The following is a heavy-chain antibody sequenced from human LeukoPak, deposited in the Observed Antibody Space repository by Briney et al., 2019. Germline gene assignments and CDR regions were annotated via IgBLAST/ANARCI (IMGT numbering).Heavy chain of an antibody. CDR3: ARRNVHGSSWGKSLDY. CDR1: GGSISSSSYY. CDR2: IYYSGST. Sequence: PSETLSLTCTVSGGSISSSSYYWGWIRQPPGKGLEWIGSIYYSGSTYYNPSLKSRVTISVDTSKNQFSLKLSSVTAADTAVYYCARRNVHGSSWGKSLDYWGQGTLVTVSS. J-gene: IGHJ4*02. V-gene: IGHV4-39*01. D-gene: IGHD6-13*01.